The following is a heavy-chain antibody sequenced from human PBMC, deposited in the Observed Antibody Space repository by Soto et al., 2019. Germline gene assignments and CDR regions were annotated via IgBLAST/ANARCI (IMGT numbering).Heavy chain of an antibody. CDR1: GGTFSSYA. J-gene: IGHJ6*02. CDR2: IIPIFGTA. D-gene: IGHD3-3*01. V-gene: IGHV1-69*06. CDR3: ARSMATYYVFWSGPYYYYDMDV. Sequence: GASVKVSCKASGGTFSSYAISWVRQAPGKGLEWMGGIIPIFGTANYAQKFQGRVTITADKSTSTAYMELSSLRSEDTDVYYYARSMATYYVFWSGPYYYYDMDVWGQGATVTVSS.